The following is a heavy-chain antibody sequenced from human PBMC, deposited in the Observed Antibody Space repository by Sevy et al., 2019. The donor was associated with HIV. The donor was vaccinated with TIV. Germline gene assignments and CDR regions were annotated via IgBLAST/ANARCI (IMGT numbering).Heavy chain of an antibody. D-gene: IGHD5-12*01. Sequence: GGSLRLSCATSGFTFSTYSMNWVRQAPGKGLEWVSSISRSSTYIYYTDSVKGRFTLSRDNARNSLFLQMHSLRVDDTAVYYCARDSGYTGYDWGQGTLVTVSS. CDR2: ISRSSTYI. J-gene: IGHJ4*02. CDR1: GFTFSTYS. V-gene: IGHV3-21*01. CDR3: ARDSGYTGYD.